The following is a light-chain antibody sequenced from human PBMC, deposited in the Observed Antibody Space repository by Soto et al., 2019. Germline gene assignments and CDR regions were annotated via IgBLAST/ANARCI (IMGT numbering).Light chain of an antibody. CDR1: SSNIASNT. CDR3: ASWDDSLNGHV. Sequence: QSVLTQPPSASGTPGQRVTVSCSGSSSNIASNTVNWYQQLPGTAPKLPIYSNDQRPSGVPDRFSASKSGTSASLAISGLQSEDEADYYCASWDDSLNGHVFGTGTRSPS. J-gene: IGLJ1*01. V-gene: IGLV1-44*01. CDR2: SND.